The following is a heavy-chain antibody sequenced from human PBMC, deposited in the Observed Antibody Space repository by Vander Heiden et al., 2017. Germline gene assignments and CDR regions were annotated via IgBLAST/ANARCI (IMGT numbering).Heavy chain of an antibody. V-gene: IGHV1-46*01. CDR1: GYTFTSYY. CDR3: ARVVSHLTLDY. CDR2: INPSGGST. Sequence: QVQLVQSGAEVKKPGASVKVSCKASGYTFTSYYMHWVRQAPGQGLEWMGIINPSGGSTSDAQKFQGRVTMTRDTATSTVYMEMSRLRSEDTAVYYCARVVSHLTLDYWGQGTLVTVSS. D-gene: IGHD2-2*01. J-gene: IGHJ4*02.